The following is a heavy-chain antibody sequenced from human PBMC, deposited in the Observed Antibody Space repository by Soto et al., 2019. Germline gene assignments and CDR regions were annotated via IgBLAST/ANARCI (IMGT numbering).Heavy chain of an antibody. CDR2: ISAYNGNT. J-gene: IGHJ3*02. Sequence: ASVKGSCKASGYTFTRDGISWVRQAPGQGLEWMGWISAYNGNTNYAQKLQGRVTMTTDTSTSTAYMELRSLRSDDTAVYYCARDRKLYYYGSGSYYSPTDAFDIWGQGTMVTVSS. CDR3: ARDRKLYYYGSGSYYSPTDAFDI. D-gene: IGHD3-10*01. V-gene: IGHV1-18*01. CDR1: GYTFTRDG.